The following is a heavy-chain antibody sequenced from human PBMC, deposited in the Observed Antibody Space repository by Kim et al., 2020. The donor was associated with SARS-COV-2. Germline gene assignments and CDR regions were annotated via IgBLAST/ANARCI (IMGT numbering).Heavy chain of an antibody. V-gene: IGHV4-59*13. CDR3: ARGARYCSGGSCKNGMDV. CDR2: IYYSGST. J-gene: IGHJ6*02. D-gene: IGHD2-15*01. CDR1: GGSISSYY. Sequence: SETLSLTCTVSGGSISSYYWSWIRQPPGKGLEWIGYIYYSGSTNYNPSLKSRGPISVDTTTNQFSLKLSSVTAADTAVYYCARGARYCSGGSCKNGMDVWGQGTTGTVSS.